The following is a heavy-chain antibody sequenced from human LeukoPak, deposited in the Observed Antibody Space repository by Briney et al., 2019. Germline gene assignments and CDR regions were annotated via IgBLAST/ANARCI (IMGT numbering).Heavy chain of an antibody. J-gene: IGHJ1*01. D-gene: IGHD1-26*01. CDR2: ISYDGSSK. CDR3: ASKEL. Sequence: GGSLRLSCAASGFTFSSYAMHWVRQAPGKGLEWVTVISYDGSSKYYADSVKGRFTISRDNSKNSLYLQMNSLRAEDTAVYYCASKELGGQGTLVTVSS. V-gene: IGHV3-30-3*01. CDR1: GFTFSSYA.